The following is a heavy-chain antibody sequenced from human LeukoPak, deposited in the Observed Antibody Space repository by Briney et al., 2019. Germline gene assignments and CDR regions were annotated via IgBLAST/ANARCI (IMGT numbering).Heavy chain of an antibody. J-gene: IGHJ5*02. CDR2: ITSGGSYI. CDR1: GFTFSNYN. CDR3: ARGADTGYSSDS. Sequence: PGGSLRLSRAASGFTFSNYNMNWVRQAPGKVLEWVSSITSGGSYIFYADSVKGRFTISRDNAKNTLYLQMNSLRADDTAVYYCARGADTGYSSDSWGQGTLVTVSS. V-gene: IGHV3-21*01. D-gene: IGHD6-19*01.